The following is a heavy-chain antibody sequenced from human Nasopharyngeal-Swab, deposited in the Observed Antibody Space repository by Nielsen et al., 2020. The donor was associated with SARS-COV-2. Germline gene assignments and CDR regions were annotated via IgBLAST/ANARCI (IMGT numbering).Heavy chain of an antibody. V-gene: IGHV4-39*07. D-gene: IGHD6-19*01. J-gene: IGHJ3*02. CDR2: ISYSGNI. Sequence: RQAPGKGLEWIGNISYSGNIYYSPSLKSRVTISEDTSKNQFSLKLSSLTAADTAVYYCVRGSGDAFDIWGQGTMVTVSS. CDR3: VRGSGDAFDI.